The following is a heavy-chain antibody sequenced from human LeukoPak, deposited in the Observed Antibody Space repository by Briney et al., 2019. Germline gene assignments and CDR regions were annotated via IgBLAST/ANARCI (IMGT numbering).Heavy chain of an antibody. CDR3: ARDLPPGDYGDYHGY. V-gene: IGHV3-21*06. CDR1: GFTFSDYS. CDR2: ITGSSNHI. J-gene: IGHJ4*02. Sequence: GGSLRLSRAASGFTFSDYSMNWVRQAPGKGLEWVSSITGSSNHIYYADSLKGRFTISRDNAKNSLYLQMNSLRAEDTAVYYCARDLPPGDYGDYHGYWGQGTLVTVSS. D-gene: IGHD4-17*01.